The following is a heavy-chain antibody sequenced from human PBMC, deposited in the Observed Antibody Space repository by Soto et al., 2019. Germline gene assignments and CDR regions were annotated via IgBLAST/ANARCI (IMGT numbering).Heavy chain of an antibody. CDR2: IYYSGST. V-gene: IGHV4-59*01. CDR1: GGSISSYY. J-gene: IGHJ1*01. Sequence: SETLSLTCTVSGGSISSYYWSWSRQPPGKGLEWIGYIYYSGSTNYNPSLKSRVTISVDTSKNQFSLKLSSVTAADTAVYYCALTTGYRSGWWGFQHWGQGNLVTVSS. D-gene: IGHD6-19*01. CDR3: ALTTGYRSGWWGFQH.